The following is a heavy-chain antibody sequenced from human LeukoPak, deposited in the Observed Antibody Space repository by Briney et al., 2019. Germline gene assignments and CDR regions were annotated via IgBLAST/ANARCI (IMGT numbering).Heavy chain of an antibody. CDR2: ISGSGGST. J-gene: IGHJ4*02. CDR1: GFTFSSYS. D-gene: IGHD3-9*01. V-gene: IGHV3-23*01. CDR3: AKYRGWDILTGYGDY. Sequence: GGSLRLSCAASGFTFSSYSMNWVRQAPGKGLEWVSAISGSGGSTYYADSVKGRFTISRDNSKNTLYLQMNGLRAEDTAVYYCAKYRGWDILTGYGDYWGQGTLVTVSS.